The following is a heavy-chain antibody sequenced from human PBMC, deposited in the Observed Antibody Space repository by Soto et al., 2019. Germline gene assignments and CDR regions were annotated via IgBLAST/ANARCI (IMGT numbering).Heavy chain of an antibody. D-gene: IGHD4-17*01. Sequence: ASVKVSCKASGYTFTGYYMHWVRQAPGQGLEWMGWINPNSGGTNYAQKFQGWVTMTRDTSISTAYMELSRLRSDDTAVYYCARDKYCDYAYGYYYYGMDFWGQGTTVTVSS. V-gene: IGHV1-2*04. CDR3: ARDKYCDYAYGYYYYGMDF. CDR1: GYTFTGYY. J-gene: IGHJ6*02. CDR2: INPNSGGT.